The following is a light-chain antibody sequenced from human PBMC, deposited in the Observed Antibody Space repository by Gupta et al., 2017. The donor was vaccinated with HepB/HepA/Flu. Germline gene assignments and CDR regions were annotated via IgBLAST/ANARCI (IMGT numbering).Light chain of an antibody. J-gene: IGLJ1*01. Sequence: QSALTQPASVPGSPGQSITISCTGTSSDGGTYKSVSWYQQHPGKATKLIIYDVNNRPSGVSDRFSGSKSGNTASLTISGLQAEDEADYYCRSYTTSSTQVFGTGTKVTVL. CDR3: RSYTTSSTQV. V-gene: IGLV2-14*03. CDR2: DVN. CDR1: SSDGGTYKS.